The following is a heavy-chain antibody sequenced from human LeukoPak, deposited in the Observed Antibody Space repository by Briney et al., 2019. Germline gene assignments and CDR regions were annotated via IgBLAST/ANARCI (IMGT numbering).Heavy chain of an antibody. CDR1: GGSISSSSYY. J-gene: IGHJ4*02. Sequence: PSETLSLTCTVSGGSISSSSYYWGWIRQPPGKGLEWIGSIYYSGSTYCNPSLKSRVTISVDTSKNQFSLKLSSVTAADTAVYYCARDPMVRGVIGYWGQGTLVTVSS. D-gene: IGHD3-10*01. CDR3: ARDPMVRGVIGY. V-gene: IGHV4-39*01. CDR2: IYYSGST.